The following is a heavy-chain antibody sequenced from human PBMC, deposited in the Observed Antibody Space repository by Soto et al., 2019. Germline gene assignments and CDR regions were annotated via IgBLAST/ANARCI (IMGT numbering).Heavy chain of an antibody. Sequence: QVQLVESGGGVVQPGRSLRLSCAASGFTFSSYGRHWVRQAPGKGLEWVAVISYDGSNKYYADSVKGRFTISRDNSKNSLYLQMNSLRAEDTAVYYCAKDLNRVRYFDWLFPVDYWGQGTLVTVSS. D-gene: IGHD3-9*01. CDR2: ISYDGSNK. V-gene: IGHV3-30*18. CDR1: GFTFSSYG. CDR3: AKDLNRVRYFDWLFPVDY. J-gene: IGHJ4*02.